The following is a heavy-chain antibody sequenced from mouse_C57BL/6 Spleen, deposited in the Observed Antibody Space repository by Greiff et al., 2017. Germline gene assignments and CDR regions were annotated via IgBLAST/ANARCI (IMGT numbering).Heavy chain of an antibody. CDR2: ISSGSSTI. D-gene: IGHD2-5*01. J-gene: IGHJ4*01. Sequence: EVKVEESGGGLVKPGGSLKLSCAASGFTFSDYGMHWVRQAPEKGLEWVAYISSGSSTIYYADTVKGRFTISRDNAKNTLFLQMTSLRSEDTAMYYCARQGSNYAYAMDYWGQGTSVTVSS. V-gene: IGHV5-17*01. CDR1: GFTFSDYG. CDR3: ARQGSNYAYAMDY.